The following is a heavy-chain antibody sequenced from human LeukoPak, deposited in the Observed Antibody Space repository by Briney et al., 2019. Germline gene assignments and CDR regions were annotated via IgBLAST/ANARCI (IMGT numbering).Heavy chain of an antibody. D-gene: IGHD2/OR15-2a*01. CDR1: GFIFTGYN. J-gene: IGHJ5*01. V-gene: IGHV1-2*02. CDR3: AENNAPTRVAEDWVDP. Sequence: ASVRVSCKTSGFIFTGYNIHWVRQAPGQGLEWMGWINPNSGGTYYTQHFQGRVSMTLDTSISTAYMELSSLRSDDTAVYYCAENNAPTRVAEDWVDPWGQGTLITVSS. CDR2: INPNSGGT.